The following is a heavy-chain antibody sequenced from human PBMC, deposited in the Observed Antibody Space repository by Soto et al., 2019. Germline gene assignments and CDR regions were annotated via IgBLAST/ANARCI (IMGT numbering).Heavy chain of an antibody. D-gene: IGHD2-2*03. CDR1: GFTFSSYG. J-gene: IGHJ4*02. V-gene: IGHV3-30*03. CDR2: TSYNGGNK. CDR3: ARARGGYCTTTSCPEVDY. Sequence: GGSLRLSCAASGFTFSSYGMHWVRQAPGKGLEWVAVTSYNGGNKYYADSVKGRFTVSKDNSKNTLYLQMNSLRGEDTAVYYCARARGGYCTTTSCPEVDYWGQGTLVTVSS.